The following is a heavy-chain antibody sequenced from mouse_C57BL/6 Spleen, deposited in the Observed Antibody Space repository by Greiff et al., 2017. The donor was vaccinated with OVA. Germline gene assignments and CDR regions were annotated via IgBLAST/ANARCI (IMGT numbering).Heavy chain of an antibody. CDR1: GFPLTSYG. Sequence: VQLQQSGPGLVQPSQSLSITCTVSGFPLTSYGVHWVRQSPGKGLAWLGVIWSGGSTDYNAAFISRLSISKDNSKSQVFFKMNSLQADDTAIYDCARGANWEGYYAMDYWGQGTSVTVSS. V-gene: IGHV2-2*01. CDR3: ARGANWEGYYAMDY. CDR2: IWSGGST. D-gene: IGHD4-1*01. J-gene: IGHJ4*01.